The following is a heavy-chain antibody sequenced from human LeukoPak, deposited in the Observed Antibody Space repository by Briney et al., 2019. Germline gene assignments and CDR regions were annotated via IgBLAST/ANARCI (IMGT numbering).Heavy chain of an antibody. D-gene: IGHD3-3*01. CDR2: ISGSGGST. J-gene: IGHJ4*02. CDR3: AKNYDFWSGYYLYHFDN. CDR1: GFTFSSYA. V-gene: IGHV3-23*01. Sequence: GGSLRLSCAASGFTFSSYAMSWVRQAPGKGLEWVSAISGSGGSTYYADSVKGRFTISRDNSKNTLYLEMNSLRDEDAAVYYCAKNYDFWSGYYLYHFDNWGQGTLVTVSS.